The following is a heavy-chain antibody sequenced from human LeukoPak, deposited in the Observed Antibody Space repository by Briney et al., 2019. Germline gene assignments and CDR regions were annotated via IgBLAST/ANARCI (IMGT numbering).Heavy chain of an antibody. D-gene: IGHD1-14*01. J-gene: IGHJ5*02. CDR2: ITPHNGGT. Sequence: ASVKVSCKASGYTFIGYYIHWVRQAPGQGLEWMGWITPHNGGTNYAQKFQGGVTMTTDTSISTAYMELSTLRSDDTAVYYCARTKNLYPGWFDPWGQGTLVTVSS. CDR1: GYTFIGYY. CDR3: ARTKNLYPGWFDP. V-gene: IGHV1-2*02.